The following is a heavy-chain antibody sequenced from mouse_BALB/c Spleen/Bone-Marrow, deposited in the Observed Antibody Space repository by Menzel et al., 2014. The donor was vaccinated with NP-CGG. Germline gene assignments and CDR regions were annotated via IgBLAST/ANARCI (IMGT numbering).Heavy chain of an antibody. J-gene: IGHJ2*01. CDR1: GYTFTDYY. Sequence: VQGVESGPELVKPGASVKISCKASGYTFTDYYINWVKQKPGQGLEWIGWIYPGSGNTKYNEKFKGKATLTVDTSSNTAYMQLSSLTSEDTAVYFCARSPYYGNYDDYWGQGTTLTVSS. V-gene: IGHV1-84*02. CDR3: ARSPYYGNYDDY. D-gene: IGHD2-10*01. CDR2: IYPGSGNT.